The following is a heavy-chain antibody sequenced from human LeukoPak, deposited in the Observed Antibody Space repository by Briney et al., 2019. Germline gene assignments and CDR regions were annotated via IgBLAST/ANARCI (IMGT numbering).Heavy chain of an antibody. CDR1: GFTFSSYW. CDR3: ARGKEPVAGSLSHFDY. V-gene: IGHV3-7*01. Sequence: GGSLRLSCAASGFTFSSYWMSWVRQAPGKGLEWVANIEQDGSEKYYVDSVKGRFTISRDNAKNSLYLQMNSLRAEDTAVYYCARGKEPVAGSLSHFDYWGQGTLVTVSS. J-gene: IGHJ4*02. CDR2: IEQDGSEK. D-gene: IGHD6-19*01.